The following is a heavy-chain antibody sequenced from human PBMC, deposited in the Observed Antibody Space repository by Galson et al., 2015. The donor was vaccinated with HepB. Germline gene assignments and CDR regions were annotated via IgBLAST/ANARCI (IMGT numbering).Heavy chain of an antibody. CDR3: ARNSRLYYFDY. Sequence: SVKVSCKAPGYTFTSYGISWVRQAPGQGLEWMGWISTYNGNTHYAQKLQGRVTMTTDTSTSTAYMELRSLRSDDTAVYYCARNSRLYYFDYWGQGTLVTVFS. D-gene: IGHD4-23*01. V-gene: IGHV1-18*01. J-gene: IGHJ4*02. CDR1: GYTFTSYG. CDR2: ISTYNGNT.